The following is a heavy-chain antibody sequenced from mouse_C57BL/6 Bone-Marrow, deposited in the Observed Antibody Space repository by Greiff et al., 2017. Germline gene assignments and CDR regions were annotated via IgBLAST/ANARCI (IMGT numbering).Heavy chain of an antibody. D-gene: IGHD1-1*01. J-gene: IGHJ3*01. CDR1: GYTFTSYW. V-gene: IGHV1-69*01. CDR2: IDPSDSYT. CDR3: ARTDYGSGGG. Sequence: QVQLQQPGAELVMPGASVKLSCKASGYTFTSYWMHWVKQRPGQGLEWIGEIDPSDSYTNYNQKVKGKSTLTVDKSSSTAYMQLSSLTSEDSAVYYCARTDYGSGGGWGQGTLVTVSA.